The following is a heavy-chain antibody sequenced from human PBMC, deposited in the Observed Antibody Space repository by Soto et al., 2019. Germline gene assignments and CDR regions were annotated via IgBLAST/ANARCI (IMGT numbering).Heavy chain of an antibody. V-gene: IGHV1-69*13. J-gene: IGHJ6*02. CDR1: GGTFSSYA. CDR2: IIPIFGTA. Sequence: ASVKVSCKASGGTFSSYAISWVRQAPGQGLEWMGGIIPIFGTANYAQKFQGRVTITADESTSAAYMELSSLRSEDTAVYYCAREVSPVTGTDYYYYGMDVWGQGTTVTVSS. D-gene: IGHD4-17*01. CDR3: AREVSPVTGTDYYYYGMDV.